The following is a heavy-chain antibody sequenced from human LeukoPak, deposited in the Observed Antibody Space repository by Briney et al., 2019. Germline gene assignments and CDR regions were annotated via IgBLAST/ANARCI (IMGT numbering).Heavy chain of an antibody. D-gene: IGHD5-18*01. CDR3: TRILGGYSYYDF. CDR1: GFTFSNYW. V-gene: IGHV3-74*01. CDR2: INSDGSVT. J-gene: IGHJ4*02. Sequence: PGGSLRLSCAASGFTFSNYWTHWLRQAPEKGLVWVSRINSDGSVTSYWDSVKGRFTVSRDSAKNALYLKMNSLRAEDTAVYYWTRILGGYSYYDFWGQGTLVTVSS.